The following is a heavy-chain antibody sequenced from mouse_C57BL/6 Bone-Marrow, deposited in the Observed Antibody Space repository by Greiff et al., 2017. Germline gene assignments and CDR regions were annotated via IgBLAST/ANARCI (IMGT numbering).Heavy chain of an antibody. CDR3: ASLRVRLALFAY. J-gene: IGHJ3*01. CDR1: GYPFTSSG. V-gene: IGHV1-81*01. D-gene: IGHD2-14*01. Sequence: QVQLQQSGAELARPGASVKMSCKASGYPFTSSGISWVKQRNGPGLAWIGQFYPRSGNTYYNEKFQGKATLTADKASSTSYMELRSLTSEDSAVYFCASLRVRLALFAYWGQGTLVTVSA. CDR2: FYPRSGNT.